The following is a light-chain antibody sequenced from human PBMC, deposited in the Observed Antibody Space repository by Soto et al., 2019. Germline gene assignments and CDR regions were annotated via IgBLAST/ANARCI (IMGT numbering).Light chain of an antibody. CDR1: QGVTTN. Sequence: EIVMTQSPARLSVSPGERVTLSCRAGQGVTTNFAWYQQKSGQSPGLLIYDVSTRATGVPARFSGTGSETDCTLTISGLQSEDAAVYFCQQYNNWPFSLGQGTRLEIK. CDR2: DVS. CDR3: QQYNNWPFS. J-gene: IGKJ5*01. V-gene: IGKV3-15*01.